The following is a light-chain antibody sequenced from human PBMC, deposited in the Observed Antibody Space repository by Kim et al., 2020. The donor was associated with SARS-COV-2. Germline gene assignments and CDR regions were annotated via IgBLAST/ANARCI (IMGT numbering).Light chain of an antibody. Sequence: RVNISCSGSGSNIGIDYVYWYQQRPGTGPKLLIYRNNQRPSGVADRFAGSKSGTAASLAISGLRSGDEADYYCAAWDDSLSGYVVFGGGTQLTVL. CDR1: GSNIGIDY. CDR3: AAWDDSLSGYVV. J-gene: IGLJ2*01. CDR2: RNN. V-gene: IGLV1-47*01.